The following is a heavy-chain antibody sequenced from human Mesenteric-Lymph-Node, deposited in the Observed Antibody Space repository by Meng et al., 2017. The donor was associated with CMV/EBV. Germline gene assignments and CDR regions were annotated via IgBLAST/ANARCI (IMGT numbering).Heavy chain of an antibody. CDR2: IYYSGST. CDR3: ARGSKIVVVPAATEGDFDY. V-gene: IGHV4-39*01. J-gene: IGHJ4*02. CDR1: GGSISSSSYY. Sequence: SETLSLTCTVSGGSISSSSYYWGWIRQPPGKGLEWIGSIYYSGSTYYNPSLKSRVTISVDTSKNQFSLTLSSVTAADTAVYYCARGSKIVVVPAATEGDFDYWGQGTLVTVSS. D-gene: IGHD2-2*01.